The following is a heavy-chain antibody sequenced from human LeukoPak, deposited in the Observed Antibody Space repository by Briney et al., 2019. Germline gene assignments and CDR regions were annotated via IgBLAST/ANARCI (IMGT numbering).Heavy chain of an antibody. D-gene: IGHD1-14*01. V-gene: IGHV4-59*01. Sequence: SETLSLTCTVSGGSISSYYWSWIRQPPGKGLEWIGYIYYSGSTNYNPSLKSRVTISVDTSKNQFSLKLSSVTAADTAVHYCARGPEIYFDYWGQGTLVTVSS. CDR3: ARGPEIYFDY. J-gene: IGHJ4*02. CDR2: IYYSGST. CDR1: GGSISSYY.